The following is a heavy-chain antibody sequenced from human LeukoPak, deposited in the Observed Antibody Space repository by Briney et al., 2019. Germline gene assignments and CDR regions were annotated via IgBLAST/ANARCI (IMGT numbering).Heavy chain of an antibody. CDR2: IKQDGNEK. J-gene: IGHJ4*02. CDR1: GFTVSSYW. Sequence: GGSLRLSCAASGFTVSSYWMGWVRQAPGKGLEWVANIKQDGNEKYYVDSVKGRFTISRDNAKNSLYLQMNSLRAEDTAVYYCTREYYYGSGSYYNGYWGQGTLVTVSS. V-gene: IGHV3-7*04. CDR3: TREYYYGSGSYYNGY. D-gene: IGHD3-10*01.